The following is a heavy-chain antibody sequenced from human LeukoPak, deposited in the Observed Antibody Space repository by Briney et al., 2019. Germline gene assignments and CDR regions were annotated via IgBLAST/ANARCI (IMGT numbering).Heavy chain of an antibody. CDR1: GFTFSSYG. CDR2: IRYDGSNK. CDR3: AYCSSTSCYYYYYMDV. V-gene: IGHV3-30*02. D-gene: IGHD2-2*01. J-gene: IGHJ6*03. Sequence: GGSLRLSCAAAGFTFSSYGRHWVRQAPGKGLELVAFIRYDGSNKYYADSVRGRFTISRDNSKNTLYLQMNSLRAEDTAVYYCAYCSSTSCYYYYYMDVWGKGTTVTVSS.